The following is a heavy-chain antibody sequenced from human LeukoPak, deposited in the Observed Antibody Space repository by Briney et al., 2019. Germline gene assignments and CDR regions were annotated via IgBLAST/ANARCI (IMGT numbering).Heavy chain of an antibody. D-gene: IGHD5-18*01. CDR3: ARVDSLTGYNYGPPDY. J-gene: IGHJ4*02. Sequence: ASVKVSCKASGYTFTSYGISWVRQAPGQGLEWMGWISAYNGNTNYAQKLQGRVTMTTDTSTSTAYMELRSLRSDDTAVYYCARVDSLTGYNYGPPDYWGQGTLVTVSS. V-gene: IGHV1-18*01. CDR1: GYTFTSYG. CDR2: ISAYNGNT.